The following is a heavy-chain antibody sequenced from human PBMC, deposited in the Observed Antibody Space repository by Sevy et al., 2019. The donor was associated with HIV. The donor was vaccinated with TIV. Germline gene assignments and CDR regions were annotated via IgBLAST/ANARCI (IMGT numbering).Heavy chain of an antibody. Sequence: ASVKVSCKASGGTFSSYAISWVRQAPGQGLEWMGGIIPIFGAANYAQNFQGRVTITADESTSTVYMELSSLRSEDTAGYYCAKALYGSGSYYNLGYWGQGTLVTVSS. CDR3: AKALYGSGSYYNLGY. CDR1: GGTFSSYA. J-gene: IGHJ4*02. D-gene: IGHD3-10*01. CDR2: IIPIFGAA. V-gene: IGHV1-69*13.